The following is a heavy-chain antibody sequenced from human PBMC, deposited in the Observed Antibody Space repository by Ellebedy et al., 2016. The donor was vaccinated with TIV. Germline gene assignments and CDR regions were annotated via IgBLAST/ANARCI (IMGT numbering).Heavy chain of an antibody. V-gene: IGHV1-69*13. J-gene: IGHJ6*02. CDR1: GGTFSTYA. Sequence: AASVKVSCKASGGTFSTYALSWVRQAPGQGLEWMGGVIPIFGTAFYAPKVQGRVSITADEGTSTAYMELSSLRSEDTAVYYCARDRQVGARTKYSGMGVWGQGTTVTVSS. CDR2: VIPIFGTA. CDR3: ARDRQVGARTKYSGMGV. D-gene: IGHD1-26*01.